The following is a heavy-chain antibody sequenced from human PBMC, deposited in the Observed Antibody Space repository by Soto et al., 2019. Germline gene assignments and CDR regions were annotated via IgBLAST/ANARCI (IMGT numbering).Heavy chain of an antibody. CDR2: ISTSGSTV. D-gene: IGHD5-12*01. J-gene: IGHJ4*02. CDR3: GSYCPTTLCTGVATRNFDY. CDR1: RFTFSTYE. Sequence: LRLSCAASRFTFSTYEMNWVRQPPGKGLEWVSYISTSGSTVYYADSVKGRFPISIDNTRNSLYLQTNSLRDEDTALYYCGSYCPTTLCTGVATRNFDYCGQGTLVTV. V-gene: IGHV3-48*03.